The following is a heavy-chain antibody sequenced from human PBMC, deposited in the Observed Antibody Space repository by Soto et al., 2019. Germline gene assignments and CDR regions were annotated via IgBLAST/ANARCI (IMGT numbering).Heavy chain of an antibody. CDR2: ISSSSSYI. CDR1: GFTFSSYS. D-gene: IGHD1-20*01. J-gene: IGHJ4*02. CDR3: ARSAYNWNDVQSFY. V-gene: IGHV3-21*01. Sequence: EVQLVESGGGLVKPGGSLRLSCAASGFTFSSYSMNWVRQAPGKGLEWVSSISSSSSYIYYADSVKGRFTISRDNAKNSLYLQMNSLRAEDTAVYYCARSAYNWNDVQSFYWGQGTLVTVSS.